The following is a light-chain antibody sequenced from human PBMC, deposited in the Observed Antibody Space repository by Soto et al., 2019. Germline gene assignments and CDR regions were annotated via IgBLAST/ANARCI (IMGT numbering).Light chain of an antibody. CDR2: GIS. Sequence: DFQMTQSPSSLSASVGARVTITCRASQSFSTYLAWYQQKPGKAPKLLISGISTLQSGVPSRFSGSGYGTEFTLTISNLQPEDVATYYCQKYNTAPLTFGGGTKVEIK. J-gene: IGKJ4*01. CDR1: QSFSTY. V-gene: IGKV1-27*01. CDR3: QKYNTAPLT.